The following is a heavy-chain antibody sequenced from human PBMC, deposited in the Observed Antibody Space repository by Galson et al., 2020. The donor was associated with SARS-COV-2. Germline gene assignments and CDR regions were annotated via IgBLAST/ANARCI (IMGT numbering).Heavy chain of an antibody. D-gene: IGHD3-10*01. V-gene: IGHV5-51*01. J-gene: IGHJ4*02. CDR2: IVPGDSAV. CDR3: ARQHGSGSYYPGDLDY. Sequence: GESLKISCQGSGYRFSDYWLGWVRQMPGKGLERMGIIVPGDSAVAYSPSFEGQVTMSVDKYIGTAYLQWSSLKASDTAIYYCARQHGSGSYYPGDLDYWGQGTQVTVSS. CDR1: GYRFSDYW.